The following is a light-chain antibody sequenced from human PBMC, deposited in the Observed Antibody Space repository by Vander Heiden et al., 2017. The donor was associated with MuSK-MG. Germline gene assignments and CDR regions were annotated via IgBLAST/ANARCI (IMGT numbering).Light chain of an antibody. CDR3: QQSDSTPFT. CDR1: QSLTSS. Sequence: DIQMTQSPSSLSASVGDRVTITCRASQSLTSSLNWYQQKPGKAPKPLIYAASSLQSGVPSRFSGSGSGTDFTLTIRSLQPEDFATYYCQQSDSTPFTFGGGTKVEIK. CDR2: AAS. J-gene: IGKJ4*01. V-gene: IGKV1-39*01.